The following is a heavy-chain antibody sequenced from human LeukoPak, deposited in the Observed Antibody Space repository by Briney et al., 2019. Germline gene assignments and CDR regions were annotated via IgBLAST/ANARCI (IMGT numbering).Heavy chain of an antibody. CDR3: AHIGIAVADEYYFDY. J-gene: IGHJ4*02. CDR2: IYWDDDK. D-gene: IGHD6-19*01. CDR1: GFSLSTSGVG. V-gene: IGHV2-5*02. Sequence: SGPTLAKPTQTLTLTCTFSGFSLSTSGVGVGWIRQPPGKALEWLALIYWDDDKRYSPSLKSRLTITKDTSKNQVVLTMTNMDPVDTATYYCAHIGIAVADEYYFDYWGQGTLVTVSS.